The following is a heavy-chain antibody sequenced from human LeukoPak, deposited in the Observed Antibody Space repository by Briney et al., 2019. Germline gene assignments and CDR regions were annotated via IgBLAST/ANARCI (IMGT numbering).Heavy chain of an antibody. CDR2: IYHSGST. CDR3: TRAPYNSKYYITD. D-gene: IGHD4-11*01. CDR1: GYSISSGYY. V-gene: IGHV4-38-2*02. Sequence: SETLSLTCTVSGYSISSGYYWGWIRQPPGKGLEWIGSIYHSGSTYYNPSLKGRVSISEDTSKNRFSLNLTSLTAADTAIYYCTRAPYNSKYYITDWGRGTLVTVSS. J-gene: IGHJ4*02.